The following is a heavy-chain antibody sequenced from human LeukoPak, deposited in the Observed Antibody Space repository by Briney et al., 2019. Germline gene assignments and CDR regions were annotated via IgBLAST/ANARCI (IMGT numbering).Heavy chain of an antibody. J-gene: IGHJ4*02. Sequence: GGSLRLSCAASGLTFSSYSMNWVRQAPGKGLEWVSSISSSSSYIYYADSVKGRFTISRDNAKNSLYLQMNSLRAEDTAVYYCARDYYDSSGYYDYWGQGTLVTVSS. CDR2: ISSSSSYI. CDR3: ARDYYDSSGYYDY. V-gene: IGHV3-21*01. D-gene: IGHD3-22*01. CDR1: GLTFSSYS.